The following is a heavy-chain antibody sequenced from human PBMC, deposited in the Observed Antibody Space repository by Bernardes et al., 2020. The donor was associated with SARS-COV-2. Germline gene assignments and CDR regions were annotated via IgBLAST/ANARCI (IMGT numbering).Heavy chain of an antibody. D-gene: IGHD6-13*01. V-gene: IGHV3-66*01. CDR2: IYSGGNT. Sequence: GGSLRLSCAASGFTVSSNYMSWVRQAPGKGLEWVSVIYSGGNTYSADSVKGRFTISRDASKNTVYLQMNSLRAEDTAVYYCARDYPGPADWGQGTLVTVSS. CDR3: ARDYPGPAD. J-gene: IGHJ4*02. CDR1: GFTVSSNY.